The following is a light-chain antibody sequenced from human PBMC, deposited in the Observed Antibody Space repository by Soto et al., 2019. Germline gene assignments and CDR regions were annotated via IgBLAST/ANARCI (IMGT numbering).Light chain of an antibody. CDR2: LGS. CDR3: IQVLQTPLT. J-gene: IGKJ4*01. Sequence: DIVMTQSPLSLPVTPGEPASISCRSSQSLLHSNGNNYLGWFLQKPGQSPQLLIYLGSSRASGVPHRFSGSGSCTDFTLKISTVQAEDVGVDYCIQVLQTPLTFGGGTKVKSK. V-gene: IGKV2-28*01. CDR1: QSLLHSNGNNY.